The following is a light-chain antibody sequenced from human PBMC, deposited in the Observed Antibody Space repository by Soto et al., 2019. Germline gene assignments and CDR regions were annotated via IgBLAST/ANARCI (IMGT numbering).Light chain of an antibody. J-gene: IGLJ1*01. CDR1: STDFVGYNL. CDR2: EIS. V-gene: IGLV2-18*01. CDR3: RLDTSENAYV. Sequence: QSVLTQPPSVSGSPGQTVTISCTGTSTDFVGYNLFSWYQQPPGTAPKLMIYEISKRPSGLPDRFAGSKSGNTASLTISGLQAADEADYYCRLDTSENAYVFGTGTKVTVL.